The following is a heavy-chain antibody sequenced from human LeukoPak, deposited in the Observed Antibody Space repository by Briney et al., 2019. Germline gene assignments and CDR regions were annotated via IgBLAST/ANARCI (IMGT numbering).Heavy chain of an antibody. CDR2: IYYSGST. Sequence: PSETLSLTCTVSGGSISSSSYYWGWIRQPPGKGLEWIGSIYYSGSTYYNPSLKSRVTISVDTSKNQFSLKLSSVTAADTAVYYCAREVSGWSDYWGQGTLVTVSS. CDR3: AREVSGWSDY. D-gene: IGHD6-19*01. J-gene: IGHJ4*02. CDR1: GGSISSSSYY. V-gene: IGHV4-39*07.